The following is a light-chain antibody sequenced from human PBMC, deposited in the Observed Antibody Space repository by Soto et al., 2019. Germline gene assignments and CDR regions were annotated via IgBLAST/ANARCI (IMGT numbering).Light chain of an antibody. Sequence: QSVLTQPASVSGSPGQSITISCAGTSRDVGYYDLVSWYQQHPGKAPKLIIFEVTERPSGISDRFSASKSGFTASLTISGVQPEDEAVYFCSSYAGHVPKFGGGTKLTVL. CDR3: SSYAGHVPK. J-gene: IGLJ3*02. CDR2: EVT. CDR1: SRDVGYYDL. V-gene: IGLV2-23*02.